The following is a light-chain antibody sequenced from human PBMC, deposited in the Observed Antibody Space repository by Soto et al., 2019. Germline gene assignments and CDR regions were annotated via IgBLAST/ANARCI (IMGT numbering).Light chain of an antibody. CDR3: QQYNNRPPWT. J-gene: IGKJ1*01. Sequence: EIVMTQPPATLSVSPGERATLSCRASQSVSSNLGWYQQKPGQAPRLLIYGASTRATGIPARFSGSGSGTEFTLTISSLQSEDFAVYYCQQYNNRPPWTFGQGTKVEIK. CDR1: QSVSSN. V-gene: IGKV3D-15*01. CDR2: GAS.